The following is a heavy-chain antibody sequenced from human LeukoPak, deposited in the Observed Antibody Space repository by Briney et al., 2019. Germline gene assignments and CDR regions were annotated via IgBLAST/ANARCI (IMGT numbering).Heavy chain of an antibody. J-gene: IGHJ4*02. Sequence: GGSLRLSCAASGFTFSSYGMHWVRQAPGKGLEWVAVISYDGSNKYYADSVKGRFTISRDNSKNTLYLQMNSLRAEDTAVYYCAKGAYSSGWYYFDYWGQGTLVTVSS. CDR3: AKGAYSSGWYYFDY. CDR2: ISYDGSNK. D-gene: IGHD6-19*01. CDR1: GFTFSSYG. V-gene: IGHV3-30*18.